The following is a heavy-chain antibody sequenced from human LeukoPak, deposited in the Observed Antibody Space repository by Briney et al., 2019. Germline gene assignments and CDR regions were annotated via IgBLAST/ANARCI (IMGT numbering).Heavy chain of an antibody. Sequence: GRSLRLSCAASEFTFSSYGMHWVRQAPGKGLEWVAVIWYDGSNKYYADSVKGRFTISRDNSKKMLYLQMNSLRAEDTAVYYCARGWVLATGAFDIWGQGTMVTVSS. CDR2: IWYDGSNK. D-gene: IGHD2-8*02. CDR3: ARGWVLATGAFDI. V-gene: IGHV3-33*01. J-gene: IGHJ3*02. CDR1: EFTFSSYG.